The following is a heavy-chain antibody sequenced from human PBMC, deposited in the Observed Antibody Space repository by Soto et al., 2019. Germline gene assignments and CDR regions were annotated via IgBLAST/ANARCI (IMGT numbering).Heavy chain of an antibody. J-gene: IGHJ4*02. Sequence: GESLKISCKGSGYTFTSQWIGWVRQMPGKGLECVGIIYPGDSDTRYSPSFLGQVTISADKSISTAYLQWSSLKASDTAMYYCARVSGVAFDYWGQGTLVTVSS. D-gene: IGHD2-15*01. V-gene: IGHV5-51*01. CDR3: ARVSGVAFDY. CDR2: IYPGDSDT. CDR1: GYTFTSQW.